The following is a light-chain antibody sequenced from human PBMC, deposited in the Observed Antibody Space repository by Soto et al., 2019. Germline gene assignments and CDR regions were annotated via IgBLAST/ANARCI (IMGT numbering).Light chain of an antibody. CDR2: EVT. V-gene: IGLV2-14*01. CDR3: SSYTSSTTPGV. Sequence: QSVLTQPASVSGSPGQSITISCTGTSSDVGGYNYVSWYQQHPGKAPKLMIYEVTNRPSGVSNRFSGSKSGNTASLTISGLQAGDEADYYCSSYTSSTTPGVFGTGTKLTVL. CDR1: SSDVGGYNY. J-gene: IGLJ1*01.